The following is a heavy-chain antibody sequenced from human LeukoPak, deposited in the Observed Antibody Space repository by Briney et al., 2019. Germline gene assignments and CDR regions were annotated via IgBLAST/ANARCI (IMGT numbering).Heavy chain of an antibody. CDR1: GYTFTSYG. CDR3: ALAPWIQLWSNFDY. D-gene: IGHD5-18*01. CDR2: ISAYNGNT. Sequence: ASVKVSCKASGYTFTSYGISWVRQAPGQGLEWMGWISAYNGNTNYAQKLQGRVTMTTDTSTSTAYMELRSLRSDDTAVYYCALAPWIQLWSNFDYWGQGTLVTVSS. J-gene: IGHJ4*02. V-gene: IGHV1-18*01.